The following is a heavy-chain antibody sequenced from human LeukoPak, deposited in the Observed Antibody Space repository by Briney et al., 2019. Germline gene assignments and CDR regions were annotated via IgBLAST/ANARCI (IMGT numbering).Heavy chain of an antibody. D-gene: IGHD3-9*01. Sequence: PSETLSLTCTVYGGSISSSSYYWGWLRQPPGKGLGGIGGIYYSGSTYYNRSRKSRATISVDTAKNQFSRKLSSVTAADTAVYYCARLRYFDLLAFDYWGQGTLVTVSS. CDR3: ARLRYFDLLAFDY. J-gene: IGHJ4*02. V-gene: IGHV4-39*01. CDR1: GGSISSSSYY. CDR2: IYYSGST.